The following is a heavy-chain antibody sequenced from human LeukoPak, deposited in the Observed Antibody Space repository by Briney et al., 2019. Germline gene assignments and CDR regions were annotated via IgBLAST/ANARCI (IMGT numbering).Heavy chain of an antibody. CDR2: ISGYNGHT. D-gene: IGHD3-3*01. CDR3: ATELRILEWLSYFDF. V-gene: IGHV1-18*01. J-gene: IGHJ4*02. CDR1: GFTFSNYS. Sequence: GASVTVSCTTSGFTFSNYSINWERHAPGQGLGWMGCISGYNGHTKYAQNLQDRVTMTTDASTNTAYMTLRSLRSDDTAVYYSATELRILEWLSYFDFWGQGTLVTVSS.